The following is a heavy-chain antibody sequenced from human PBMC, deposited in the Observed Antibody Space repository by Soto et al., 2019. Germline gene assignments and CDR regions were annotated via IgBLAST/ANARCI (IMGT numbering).Heavy chain of an antibody. CDR3: ARATTGIDY. CDR1: GGPLRGCY. D-gene: IGHD4-17*01. Sequence: TSETRPHTCAVYGGPLRGCYWSWIRQPPGKGLEWIGEINHSGNTNYNPSLKSRVTISVDTSKNQFSLNLTSVTAADTAVYYCARATTGIDYWGQGTLVTVS. CDR2: INHSGNT. V-gene: IGHV4-34*01. J-gene: IGHJ4*02.